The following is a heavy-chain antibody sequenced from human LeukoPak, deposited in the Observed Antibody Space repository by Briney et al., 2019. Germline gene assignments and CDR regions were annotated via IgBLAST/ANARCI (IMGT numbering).Heavy chain of an antibody. CDR2: LRYVGTVK. V-gene: IGHV3-30*02. CDR1: DFSLSYPG. J-gene: IGHJ4*02. CDR3: ARVFGVAGIDF. Sequence: PGGSLRLSRADSDFSLSYPGMYWVRQAPGKGLEWVAYLRYVGTVKYYAESVKGRFTISRDNSKNTLYLQMNSLRDEDTAVYYCARVFGVAGIDFWGQGTLVTVSS. D-gene: IGHD3-3*01.